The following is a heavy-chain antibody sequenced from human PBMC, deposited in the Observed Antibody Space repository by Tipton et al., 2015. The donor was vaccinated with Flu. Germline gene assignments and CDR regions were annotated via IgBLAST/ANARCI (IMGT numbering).Heavy chain of an antibody. D-gene: IGHD5-12*01. Sequence: TLSLTCAVSGGSISSSNWWSWVRQPPGQGLEWIGEIYHRGSTNYNPSLRSRVTISGDKTQNRFSLKLSSVTAADTAVYYCARERGPCGFFDLWGRGTLVPVSS. J-gene: IGHJ2*01. CDR1: GGSISSSNW. CDR3: ARERGPCGFFDL. CDR2: IYHRGST. V-gene: IGHV4-4*02.